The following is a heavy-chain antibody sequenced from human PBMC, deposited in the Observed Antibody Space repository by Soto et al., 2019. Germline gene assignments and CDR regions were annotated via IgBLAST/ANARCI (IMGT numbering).Heavy chain of an antibody. J-gene: IGHJ6*02. CDR1: GGTFSSYA. Sequence: QVQLVQSVAEVKKPGSSVKVSCKASGGTFSSYAISWVRQAPGQGLEWIGGIIPIFGTANYAQKFQGRVTITADESTSTAYMELSSLRSEDTAVYYCARDDSSSTYYYYYGMDVWVQGTTVTVSS. CDR3: ARDDSSSTYYYYYGMDV. CDR2: IIPIFGTA. D-gene: IGHD6-6*01. V-gene: IGHV1-69*01.